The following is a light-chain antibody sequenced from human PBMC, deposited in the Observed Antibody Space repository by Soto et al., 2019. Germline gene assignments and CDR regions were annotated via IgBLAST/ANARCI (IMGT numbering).Light chain of an antibody. CDR1: VGISSS. J-gene: IGKJ5*01. V-gene: IGKV1-9*01. CDR2: GAS. Sequence: DKQLCHSLSVLSPTVEDRVTITSRASVGISSSLGWYQQKSGKAPRLLIYGASSLQTVVATMFSGSGSGTEFTITISIQEPEDFVTYCCQQRTCYPPHFGQGTRLEI. CDR3: QQRTCYPPH.